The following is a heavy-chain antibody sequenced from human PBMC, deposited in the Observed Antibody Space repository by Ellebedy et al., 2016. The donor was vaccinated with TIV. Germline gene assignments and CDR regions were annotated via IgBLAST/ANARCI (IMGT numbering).Heavy chain of an antibody. CDR1: GFTFSSYW. CDR2: ISREGDIT. J-gene: IGHJ4*02. V-gene: IGHV3-74*01. Sequence: PGGSLRLSCAASGFTFSSYWMHWVRQAPGKGLVWVSRISREGDITNYADSVKGRFTISRDNAKNTLSLQMNGLRVEDTALYYCTTDEGGSFDSWGQGTLVTVSS. CDR3: TTDEGGSFDS. D-gene: IGHD2-15*01.